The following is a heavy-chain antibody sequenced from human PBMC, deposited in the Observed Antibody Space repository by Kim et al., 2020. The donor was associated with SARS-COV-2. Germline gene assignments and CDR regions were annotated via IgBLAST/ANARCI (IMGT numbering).Heavy chain of an antibody. CDR3: ASSGDRVVGASRPESFDY. CDR1: GFTFSIYA. Sequence: GGSLRLSCAASGFTFSIYAIVWVRQAPGKGLEWVSTISGSGGSIYYADSVKGRFTISRDNSKNTLYLQMSTLRAEDTAVYYCASSGDRVVGASRPESFDYWGQGTLVTVSS. V-gene: IGHV3-23*01. J-gene: IGHJ4*02. D-gene: IGHD1-26*01. CDR2: ISGSGGSI.